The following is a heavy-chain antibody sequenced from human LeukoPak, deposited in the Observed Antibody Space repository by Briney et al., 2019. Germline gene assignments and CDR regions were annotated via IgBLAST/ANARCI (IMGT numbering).Heavy chain of an antibody. Sequence: GESLKISCKGSGYSFTSYWIGWVRQMPGKGLEWMGIIYPGDSDTRYSPSFQGQVTISADKSISTAYLQWSSLKASDTAMYYCARLREDTAMAPLFFDYWGQGTLVTVSS. J-gene: IGHJ4*02. V-gene: IGHV5-51*01. CDR3: ARLREDTAMAPLFFDY. CDR1: GYSFTSYW. CDR2: IYPGDSDT. D-gene: IGHD5-18*01.